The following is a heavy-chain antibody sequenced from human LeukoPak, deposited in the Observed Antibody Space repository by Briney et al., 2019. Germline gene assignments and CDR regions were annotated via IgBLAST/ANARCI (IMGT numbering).Heavy chain of an antibody. CDR2: LSYSGST. V-gene: IGHV4-59*01. CDR3: ARGEYNYGGHNWFDP. CDR1: GGSISSYY. D-gene: IGHD5-18*01. Sequence: SETLSLTCTVSGGSISSYYWSWLRQPPGKGLGWIGYLSYSGSTNYNPSLKSRVTISVDTSKNQFSLKLSSVTAADTAVYYCARGEYNYGGHNWFDPWGQGTLVTVSS. J-gene: IGHJ5*02.